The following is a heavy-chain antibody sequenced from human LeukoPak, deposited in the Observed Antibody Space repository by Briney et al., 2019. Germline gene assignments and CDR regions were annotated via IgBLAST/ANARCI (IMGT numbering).Heavy chain of an antibody. CDR2: INHSGST. Sequence: SETLSLTCAVYGGSFSGYYWSWIRQPPGKGLEWIGEINHSGSTNYNPSLKSRVTISVDTSKNQFSLKLRSVTAADAAVYYCARDLGYSGFDWAPWGQGTLVTDSS. CDR3: ARDLGYSGFDWAP. D-gene: IGHD5-12*01. CDR1: GGSFSGYY. V-gene: IGHV4-34*01. J-gene: IGHJ5*02.